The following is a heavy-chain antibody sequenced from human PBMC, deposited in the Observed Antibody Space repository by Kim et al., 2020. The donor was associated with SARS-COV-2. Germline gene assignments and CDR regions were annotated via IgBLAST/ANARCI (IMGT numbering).Heavy chain of an antibody. CDR1: LFTFNDYG. CDR2: ISYNVRNK. D-gene: IGHD3-10*01. J-gene: IGHJ5*02. CDR3: ARDDSGSQVFAGKWFEP. V-gene: IGHV3-30*03. Sequence: GGSLRLSCAASLFTFNDYGMFWVRQPPGRGLEWLAVISYNVRNKYYANSVQVRFSLSRAPSPTPLSLPLPLLRTAATSVFYCARDDSGSQVFAGKWFEP.